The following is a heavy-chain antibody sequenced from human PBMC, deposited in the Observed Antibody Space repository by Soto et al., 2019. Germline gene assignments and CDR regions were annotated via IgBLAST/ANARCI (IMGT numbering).Heavy chain of an antibody. CDR3: ARDRSSGYYGSGSYAGLLYYYGMDV. D-gene: IGHD3-10*01. CDR1: GFTFSSYA. CDR2: ISYDGSNK. Sequence: GGSLRLSCAASGFTFSSYAMHWVRQAPGKGLEWVAVISYDGSNKYYADSVKGRFTISRDNSKNTLYLQMNSLRAEDTAVYYCARDRSSGYYGSGSYAGLLYYYGMDVWGQGTTVTVSS. J-gene: IGHJ6*02. V-gene: IGHV3-30-3*01.